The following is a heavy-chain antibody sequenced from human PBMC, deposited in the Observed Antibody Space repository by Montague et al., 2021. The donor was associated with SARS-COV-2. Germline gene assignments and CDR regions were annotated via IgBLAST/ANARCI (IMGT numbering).Heavy chain of an antibody. V-gene: IGHV4-4*07. CDR1: GGSISSYY. D-gene: IGHD3-3*01. Sequence: SETLSLTCTVSGGSISSYYWSWIRQPAGKGLEWIGRIYSSGSTNYNPSLKSRVTISVDTSKNQFSLKLSSVTVADTAVYYCATLPSSITIFGVVQGYYFDDWGQGTLVTVSS. CDR3: ATLPSSITIFGVVQGYYFDD. J-gene: IGHJ4*02. CDR2: IYSSGST.